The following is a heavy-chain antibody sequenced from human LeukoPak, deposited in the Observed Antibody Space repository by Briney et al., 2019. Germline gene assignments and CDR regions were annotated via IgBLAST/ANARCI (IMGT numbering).Heavy chain of an antibody. CDR1: GFTFSSYW. D-gene: IGHD6-6*01. CDR2: IKQDGSEK. Sequence: PGGSLRLSCAASGFTFSSYWMSWVRQAPGKGLEWVANIKQDGSEKYYVDSVKGRFTISRDNAKNSLYLQMNSLRAEDTAVYYCARECSCDSSSPYYYYMDVWGKGTTVTVSS. J-gene: IGHJ6*03. V-gene: IGHV3-7*01. CDR3: ARECSCDSSSPYYYYMDV.